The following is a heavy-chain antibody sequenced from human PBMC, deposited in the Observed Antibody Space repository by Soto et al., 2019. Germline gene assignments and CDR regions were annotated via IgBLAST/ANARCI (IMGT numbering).Heavy chain of an antibody. CDR2: IYYSGNT. CDR3: ASSSLYGMDA. V-gene: IGHV4-30-4*01. CDR1: GGSISSGYYY. J-gene: IGHJ6*02. Sequence: LSLTCSVSGGSISSGYYYWSWIRQPPGKGLEWIGNIYYSGNTYYNPSLKSRLIISIDTSKNQFPLKVGSVTAADTAVYYCASSSLYGMDAWGQGTTVTVSS.